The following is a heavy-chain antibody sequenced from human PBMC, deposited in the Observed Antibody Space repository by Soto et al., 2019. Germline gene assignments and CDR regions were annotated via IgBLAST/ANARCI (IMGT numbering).Heavy chain of an antibody. CDR3: ARGARIAAAANYYGLDV. D-gene: IGHD6-13*01. J-gene: IGHJ6*02. CDR1: VFAFSSYT. Sequence: GGSLRLSCVASVFAFSSYTMNWVRQAPGKGLEWVSSISSTSTYIFYADSVKGRFTISRDNAKNSLYLQINSLRAEDTAVFYCARGARIAAAANYYGLDVRGQGTTVTVSS. V-gene: IGHV3-21*01. CDR2: ISSTSTYI.